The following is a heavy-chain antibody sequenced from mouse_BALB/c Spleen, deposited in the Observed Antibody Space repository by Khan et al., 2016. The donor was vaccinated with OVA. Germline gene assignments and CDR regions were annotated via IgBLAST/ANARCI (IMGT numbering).Heavy chain of an antibody. CDR2: IGLGSGST. D-gene: IGHD1-1*02. V-gene: IGHV1S41*01. J-gene: IGHJ4*01. Sequence: DLVMPGAAVTLSCKASGYTFTSYWINWIKQRPGQGLEWIGRIGLGSGSTSYNDMFKGKATLTVDASSSSAYIQLSSLSSEAAAVYFCARSNSYCSGLYAMSYWAQGAPVTVSS. CDR1: GYTFTSYW. CDR3: ARSNSYCSGLYAMSY.